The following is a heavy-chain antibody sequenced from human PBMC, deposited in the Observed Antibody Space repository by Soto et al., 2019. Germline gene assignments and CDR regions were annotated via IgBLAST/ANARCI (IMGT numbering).Heavy chain of an antibody. CDR3: ARGGYSSGWYYFDY. CDR1: GFTFSSYD. J-gene: IGHJ4*02. Sequence: EVQLVESGGGLVQIGGFLRLSCAASGFTFSSYDMHWVRQATGRGLEWVSGVGTAGDSYSAGSVKDRFTISRENGKNFLYLEMNDLRAGDTAVYYCARGGYSSGWYYFDYWGQGILVTVSS. V-gene: IGHV3-13*01. CDR2: VGTAGDS. D-gene: IGHD6-19*01.